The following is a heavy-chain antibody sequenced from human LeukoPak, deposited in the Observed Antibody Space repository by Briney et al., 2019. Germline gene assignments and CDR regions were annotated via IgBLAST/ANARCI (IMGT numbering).Heavy chain of an antibody. D-gene: IGHD1-26*01. CDR1: GFTFSSYA. J-gene: IGHJ4*02. CDR2: ISGSGGST. V-gene: IGHV3-23*01. Sequence: GGSLRLSCAASGFTFSSYAMSWVRQAPGKGLEWVSAISGSGGSTYYADSVKGRFTISRDNPKNTLYLQMNSLRAEDTAVYYCAKRANSGSYYGVFDYWGQGTLVTVSS. CDR3: AKRANSGSYYGVFDY.